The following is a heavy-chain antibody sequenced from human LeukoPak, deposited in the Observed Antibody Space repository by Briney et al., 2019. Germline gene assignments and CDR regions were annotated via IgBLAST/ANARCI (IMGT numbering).Heavy chain of an antibody. Sequence: GASVKVSCKASGYTFTSYGISWVRQAPGQGLEWMGWISAYNGNTNYAQKLQGRVTMTTDTSTSTAYMELRSLGSDDTAVYYCARESSSWYDNWFDPWGQGTLVTVSS. CDR2: ISAYNGNT. V-gene: IGHV1-18*01. CDR3: ARESSSWYDNWFDP. D-gene: IGHD6-13*01. CDR1: GYTFTSYG. J-gene: IGHJ5*02.